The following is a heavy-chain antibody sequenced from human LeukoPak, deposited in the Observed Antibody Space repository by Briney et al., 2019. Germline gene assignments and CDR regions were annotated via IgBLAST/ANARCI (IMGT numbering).Heavy chain of an antibody. V-gene: IGHV3-53*01. CDR3: AKEGGLRSSWSFDF. Sequence: PGGSLRLSCAASGLTVSSNYMSWVRQAPGKGLEWVSVIYSGGSTYYADSVKGRFTISRDNSKNTLYLQMNSLRAEDTAVYYCAKEGGLRSSWSFDFWGQGILVIVSS. CDR1: GLTVSSNY. J-gene: IGHJ4*02. D-gene: IGHD6-13*01. CDR2: IYSGGST.